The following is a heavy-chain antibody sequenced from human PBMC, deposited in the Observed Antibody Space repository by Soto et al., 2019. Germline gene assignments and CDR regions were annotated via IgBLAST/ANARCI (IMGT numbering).Heavy chain of an antibody. CDR2: IYYSGST. CDR1: GGSISSYY. CDR3: ARVHKAYSSGWFPSQAFDY. V-gene: IGHV4-59*08. Sequence: SETLSLTCTVSGGSISSYYWSWIRQPPGKGLEWIGYIYYSGSTNYNPSLKSRVTISVDTSKNQFSLKLSSVTAADTAVYYCARVHKAYSSGWFPSQAFDYWGQGTLVTVS. D-gene: IGHD6-19*01. J-gene: IGHJ4*02.